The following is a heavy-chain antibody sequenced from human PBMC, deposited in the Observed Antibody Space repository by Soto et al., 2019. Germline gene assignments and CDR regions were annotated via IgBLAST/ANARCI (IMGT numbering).Heavy chain of an antibody. J-gene: IGHJ6*02. V-gene: IGHV3-23*01. CDR2: ISGSGGST. D-gene: IGHD3-22*01. Sequence: GGSLRLSCAASGFTFSSYAMSWVRQAPGKGLEWVSAISGSGGSTYYADSVKGRFTISRDNSKNTLYLQTNSLRAEDTAVYYCAKGPTITMIVVVPMDVWGQGTTVTVSS. CDR1: GFTFSSYA. CDR3: AKGPTITMIVVVPMDV.